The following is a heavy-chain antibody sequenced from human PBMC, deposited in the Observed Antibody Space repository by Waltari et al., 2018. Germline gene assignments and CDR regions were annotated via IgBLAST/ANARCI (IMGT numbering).Heavy chain of an antibody. Sequence: QVQLVESGGGVVQPGGSLRLSCAASGFTFSSYGMPWLRQAPGKGLEWVAFIRYDGSNKYYADSVKGRFTISRDNSKNTLYLQMNSLRAEDTAVYYCAKGQGWSESRGIDYWGQGTLVTVSS. V-gene: IGHV3-30*02. CDR2: IRYDGSNK. J-gene: IGHJ4*02. CDR1: GFTFSSYG. CDR3: AKGQGWSESRGIDY. D-gene: IGHD2-15*01.